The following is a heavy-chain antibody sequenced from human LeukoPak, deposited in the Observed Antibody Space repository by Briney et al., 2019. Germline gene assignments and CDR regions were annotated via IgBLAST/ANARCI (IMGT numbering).Heavy chain of an antibody. CDR1: GYTFTSYA. D-gene: IGHD1-26*01. CDR2: INTNTGNP. V-gene: IGHV7-4-1*02. Sequence: GASVKVSCKASGYTFTSYAMNWVRQAPGRGLEWMGWINTNTGNPTYAQGFTGRFVLSLDTSVSTAYLQISSLKAEDTAVYYCARGLGSGSYYGSDYWGQGTLVTVSS. J-gene: IGHJ4*02. CDR3: ARGLGSGSYYGSDY.